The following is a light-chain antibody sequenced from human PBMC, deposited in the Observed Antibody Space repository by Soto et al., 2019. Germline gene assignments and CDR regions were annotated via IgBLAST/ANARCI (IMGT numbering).Light chain of an antibody. CDR1: QSVSSN. CDR3: QQYNNWPSMYT. Sequence: EIVMTPSPATLSVSPGERATLSCRASQSVSSNLAWYQQKPGQAPRLLIYGASTRATGIPARFSGSGSGTEFTLTISSLQSEDFAVYYCQQYNNWPSMYTFGQGTKLEIK. J-gene: IGKJ2*01. V-gene: IGKV3-15*01. CDR2: GAS.